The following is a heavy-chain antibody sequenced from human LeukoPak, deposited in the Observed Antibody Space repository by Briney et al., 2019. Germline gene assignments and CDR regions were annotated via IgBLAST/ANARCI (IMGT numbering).Heavy chain of an antibody. CDR1: GFSFSAYW. V-gene: IGHV3-7*01. CDR2: INPAGSET. CDR3: ARFGYVAAVDV. D-gene: IGHD2-15*01. Sequence: GSLRLSCAASGFSFSAYWMTWVRQAPGTGLEWVANINPAGSETYYVDPVKGRFSISRDNAKNLVYLQMNSLRAEDTAVYHCARFGYVAAVDVWGQGTLVTVSS. J-gene: IGHJ4*02.